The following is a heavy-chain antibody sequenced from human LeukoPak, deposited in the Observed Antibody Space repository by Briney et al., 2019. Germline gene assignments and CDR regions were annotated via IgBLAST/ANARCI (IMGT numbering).Heavy chain of an antibody. CDR2: IKPDGTET. J-gene: IGHJ4*02. Sequence: GGSLRLSCAASGFTFSSYWMHWARHLPGKGLVWVSRIKPDGTETYYADSVKGRFTISRDNAKNTLYLQMNSLGADDTAVYYCANSPATSDNSWGQGTLVTVSS. V-gene: IGHV3-74*01. CDR1: GFTFSSYW. CDR3: ANSPATSDNS. D-gene: IGHD5-12*01.